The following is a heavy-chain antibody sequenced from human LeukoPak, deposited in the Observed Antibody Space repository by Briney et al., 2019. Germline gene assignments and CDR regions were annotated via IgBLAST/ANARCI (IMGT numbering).Heavy chain of an antibody. J-gene: IGHJ4*02. Sequence: GGSLRLSCAASGFTFSSYAMSWVRQAPGKGLEWVSVTGASGSSSYYADSVKGRFTISRGNSKNTLYLQMNSLRAEDTAIYYCATSLGGSSSWYYFDYWGQGTLVTVSS. CDR3: ATSLGGSSSWYYFDY. V-gene: IGHV3-23*01. CDR2: TGASGSSS. D-gene: IGHD6-13*01. CDR1: GFTFSSYA.